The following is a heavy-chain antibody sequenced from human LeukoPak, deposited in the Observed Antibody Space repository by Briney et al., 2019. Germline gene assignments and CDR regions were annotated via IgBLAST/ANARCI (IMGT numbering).Heavy chain of an antibody. CDR2: INPNSGGT. V-gene: IGHV1-2*02. D-gene: IGHD2-15*01. CDR3: ARGAVVVVAATRFIFDP. J-gene: IGHJ5*02. Sequence: GGSVKVSCEASGFTFTGYYMHWVRQAPGQGLEWMGWINPNSGGTNYAQKFQGRVTMTRDTSISTAYMELSRLRSDDTAVYYCARGAVVVVAATRFIFDPWGQGTLVTVSS. CDR1: GFTFTGYY.